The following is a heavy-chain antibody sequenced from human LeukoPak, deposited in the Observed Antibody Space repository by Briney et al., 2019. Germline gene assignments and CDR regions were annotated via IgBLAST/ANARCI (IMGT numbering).Heavy chain of an antibody. CDR2: INHSGST. V-gene: IGHV4-34*01. CDR3: ARGSSSWGLSRWGCYMDV. J-gene: IGHJ6*03. CDR1: GGSFSGYY. Sequence: PSETLSLTCAVYGGSFSGYYWSWIRQPPGKGLEGIGEINHSGSTNYNPSLKSRVTISVDTSKNQFSLKLSSVTAADTAVYYCARGSSSWGLSRWGCYMDVWGKGTTVTVSS. D-gene: IGHD6-13*01.